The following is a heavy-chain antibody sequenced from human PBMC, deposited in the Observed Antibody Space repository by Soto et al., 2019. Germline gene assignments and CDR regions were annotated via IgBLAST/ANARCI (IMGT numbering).Heavy chain of an antibody. J-gene: IGHJ6*03. CDR2: VYSGGST. CDR1: GFTVSSNY. D-gene: IGHD2-15*01. Sequence: GGSLRLSCAASGFTVSSNYMSWVRQAPGKGLEWVSLVYSGGSTYYADSVKGRFTISRDNSKNTLYLQMNSLRAEDTAVYYCVRDGRYCSGGSCYYYYYYMDAWGKGTTVTVSS. V-gene: IGHV3-66*01. CDR3: VRDGRYCSGGSCYYYYYYMDA.